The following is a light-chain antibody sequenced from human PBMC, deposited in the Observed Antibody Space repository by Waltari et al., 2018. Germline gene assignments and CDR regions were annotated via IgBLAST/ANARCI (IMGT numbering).Light chain of an antibody. CDR3: CSYAGRGTYV. Sequence: QSALTQPASVSGTPGQSITISRTGPTSDIVYHDLIPWYHQHPGKAPKLLICEVIKRPSGVSSRFSGSKSGNTASLTISGLQAEDEADYYCCSYAGRGTYVFGSGTKVTVL. V-gene: IGLV2-23*02. CDR2: EVI. J-gene: IGLJ1*01. CDR1: TSDIVYHDL.